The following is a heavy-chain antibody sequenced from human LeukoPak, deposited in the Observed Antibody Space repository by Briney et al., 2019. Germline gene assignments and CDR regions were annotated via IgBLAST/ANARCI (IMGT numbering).Heavy chain of an antibody. CDR2: ISSSGSTI. CDR3: VTVAGATKGHYFDY. V-gene: IGHV3-48*03. J-gene: IGHJ4*02. Sequence: GGSLRLPCAASGFTFSSYEMNWVRQAPGKGLEWVSYISSSGSTIYYADSVKGRFTISRVNAKNSLYLQMNSLRAEDTAVYYCVTVAGATKGHYFDYWGQGTLVTVSS. CDR1: GFTFSSYE. D-gene: IGHD1-26*01.